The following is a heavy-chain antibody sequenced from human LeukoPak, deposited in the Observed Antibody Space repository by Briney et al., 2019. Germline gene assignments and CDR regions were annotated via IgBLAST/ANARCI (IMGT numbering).Heavy chain of an antibody. CDR3: ARVASSSAGGVDY. CDR2: ISSSSSYI. CDR1: GFTFSSYS. D-gene: IGHD6-6*01. V-gene: IGHV3-21*01. Sequence: GGSLRLSCAASGFTFSSYSMNWVRQAPGKGLEWVSSISSSSSYIYYTDSVKGRFTTSRDNAKNSLYLQMNSLRAEDTAVYYCARVASSSAGGVDYWGQGTLVAVSS. J-gene: IGHJ4*02.